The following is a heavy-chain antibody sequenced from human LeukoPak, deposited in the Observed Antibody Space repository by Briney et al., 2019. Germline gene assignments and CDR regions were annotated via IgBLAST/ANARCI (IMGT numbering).Heavy chain of an antibody. CDR3: ARDFVHYYDSSGFEYYFDF. V-gene: IGHV3-64*01. CDR1: GFTFSRYA. J-gene: IGHJ4*02. Sequence: GGSLRLSCAASGFTFSRYAMHWVRQVPGKGLGYVSAISSNGGRTYYENSVKGRFTISRDNSKNTLYLQMGSLRAEDMAVYYCARDFVHYYDSSGFEYYFDFWGQGTLVTVSS. CDR2: ISSNGGRT. D-gene: IGHD3-22*01.